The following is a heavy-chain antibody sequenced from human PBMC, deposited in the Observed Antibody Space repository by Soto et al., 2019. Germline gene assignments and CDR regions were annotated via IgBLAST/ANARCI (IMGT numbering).Heavy chain of an antibody. CDR3: ASYYYDSSAYYYVSGVY. CDR1: GDSISSSNYF. CDR2: IFYSGST. V-gene: IGHV4-39*01. Sequence: PSESLSLTCTVSGDSISSSNYFWGWIRQPPGKGLEWIGTIFYSGSTYYNPSLKSRVTISVDTSKNQFSLRLISVTAADTAVYYCASYYYDSSAYYYVSGVYWGQGTLVTVSS. J-gene: IGHJ4*02. D-gene: IGHD3-22*01.